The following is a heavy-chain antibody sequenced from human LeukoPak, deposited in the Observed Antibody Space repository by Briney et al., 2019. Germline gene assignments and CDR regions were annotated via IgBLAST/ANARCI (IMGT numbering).Heavy chain of an antibody. CDR2: IYTSGST. J-gene: IGHJ5*02. V-gene: IGHV4-4*07. D-gene: IGHD2-15*01. CDR1: GGSISSYY. Sequence: SETLSLKCTVSGGSISSYYWSWIRQPAGKGLEWIGRIYTSGSTNYNPSLKSRVTMSVDTSKNQFSLKLSSVTAADTAVYYCATEPYCSVGSCRGSGPWGQGTLVTVSS. CDR3: ATEPYCSVGSCRGSGP.